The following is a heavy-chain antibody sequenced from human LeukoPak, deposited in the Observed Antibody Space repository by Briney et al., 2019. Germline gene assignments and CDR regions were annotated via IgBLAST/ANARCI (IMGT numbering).Heavy chain of an antibody. V-gene: IGHV5-51*01. CDR3: ARHPIVVVPAATQSSPYYYYYYMDV. CDR2: IYPGDSDT. D-gene: IGHD2-2*01. Sequence: GESLKISCKGSGYSFTSYWIGWVRQRPGKGLEWMGIIYPGDSDTRYSPSFQGQVTISADKSISTAYLQWRSLKASDTAMYYCARHPIVVVPAATQSSPYYYYYYMDVWGKGTTVTVSS. J-gene: IGHJ6*03. CDR1: GYSFTSYW.